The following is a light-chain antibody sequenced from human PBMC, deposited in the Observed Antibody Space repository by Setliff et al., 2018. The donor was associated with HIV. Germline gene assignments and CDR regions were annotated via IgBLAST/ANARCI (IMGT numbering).Light chain of an antibody. J-gene: IGLJ1*01. V-gene: IGLV2-14*03. CDR3: CSYTSSTPLYV. CDR1: SSDVGTYNY. Sequence: QSVLTQPASVSGSPGQSITISCTGTSSDVGTYNYVSWYQQHPGKAPKLMIYDVNNRPSGVSNRFSGSKSGNTASLTISGLQAEDEADCYCCSYTSSTPLYVFGTGTKV. CDR2: DVN.